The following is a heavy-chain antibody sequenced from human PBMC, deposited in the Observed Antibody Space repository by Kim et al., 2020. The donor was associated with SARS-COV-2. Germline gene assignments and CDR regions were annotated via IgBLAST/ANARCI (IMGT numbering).Heavy chain of an antibody. Sequence: GGSLRLSCVGSGFTFNSYSMTWVRQAPGKGLEWLSYISSGSGTIVYADSVKGRFTISRDNAKNSLYLQMNSLRDEDTGVYYCARDRGVPLIHEGGYWGQG. J-gene: IGHJ4*02. CDR2: ISSGSGTI. CDR3: ARDRGVPLIHEGGY. D-gene: IGHD3-10*01. V-gene: IGHV3-48*02. CDR1: GFTFNSYS.